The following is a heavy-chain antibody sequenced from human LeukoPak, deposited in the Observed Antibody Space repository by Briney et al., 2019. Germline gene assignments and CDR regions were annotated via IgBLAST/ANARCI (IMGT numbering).Heavy chain of an antibody. Sequence: ASVTVSCKASVYTFTSYAMNWVRQAPGQGVAWMGWINTNTGNPTYAQSLTGRLVFYLHTHVSKPYLPTSSQKAEDTAVNYCAGEGRFRFLEWLLPAYNWVGPWVEGTLVTVSS. CDR3: AGEGRFRFLEWLLPAYNWVGP. CDR2: INTNTGNP. J-gene: IGHJ5*02. V-gene: IGHV7-4-1*02. D-gene: IGHD3-3*01. CDR1: VYTFTSYA.